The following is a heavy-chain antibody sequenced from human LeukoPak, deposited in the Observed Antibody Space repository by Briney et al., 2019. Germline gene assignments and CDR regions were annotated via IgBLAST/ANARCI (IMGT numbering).Heavy chain of an antibody. J-gene: IGHJ4*02. V-gene: IGHV4-34*01. CDR3: ARKNYYDSSGYYMYPDY. CDR2: IYHSGST. D-gene: IGHD3-22*01. CDR1: DGSFSGYY. Sequence: SETLSLTCAVYDGSFSGYYWSWIRQPPGKGLEWIGSIYHSGSTYYNPSLKSRVTISVDTSKNQFSLKLSSVTAADTAVYYCARKNYYDSSGYYMYPDYWGQGTLVTVSS.